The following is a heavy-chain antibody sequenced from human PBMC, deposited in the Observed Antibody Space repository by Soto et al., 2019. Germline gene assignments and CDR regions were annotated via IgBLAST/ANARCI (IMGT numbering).Heavy chain of an antibody. CDR1: GFTFSSYA. V-gene: IGHV3-30-3*01. CDR3: ARDNSVVEQYYYDSSGYYDY. CDR2: ISYDGSNK. J-gene: IGHJ4*02. D-gene: IGHD3-22*01. Sequence: QVQLVESGGGVVQPGRSLRLSCAASGFTFSSYAMHWVRQAPGKGLEWVAVISYDGSNKYYADSVKGRFTISRDNSKNTLYLQMNSLRAEDTAVYYCARDNSVVEQYYYDSSGYYDYCGQGTLVTVSS.